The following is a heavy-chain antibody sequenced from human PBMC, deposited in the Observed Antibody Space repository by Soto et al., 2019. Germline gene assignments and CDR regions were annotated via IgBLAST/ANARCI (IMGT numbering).Heavy chain of an antibody. CDR2: ILNRGST. V-gene: IGHV4-31*03. D-gene: IGHD3-10*01. CDR1: GVSISSDRYF. J-gene: IGHJ6*02. Sequence: QVQLQESGPGLVKPSQTLSLTCTVSGVSISSDRYFWSWVRQHPGKGLEWIAYILNRGSTYFNPSLKSRVTFSSGTSKSQFPLNLTSVPAADTAVYYGARGHTTFGLYYYVLDVWGQGTTVIVSS. CDR3: ARGHTTFGLYYYVLDV.